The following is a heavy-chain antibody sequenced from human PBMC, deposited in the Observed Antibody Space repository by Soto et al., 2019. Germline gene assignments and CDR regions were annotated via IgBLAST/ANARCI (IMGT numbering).Heavy chain of an antibody. CDR3: VRDGTKTLRDWFDP. D-gene: IGHD1-1*01. V-gene: IGHV4-4*07. CDR2: IYATGTT. CDR1: GASIXGFY. Sequence: SETLSLTCTVSGASIXGFYWSWIRNXAGKGLEWIGRIYATGTTDYNPSLKSRVMMSVDTSKKQFSLKLRSVTAADTDVYYCVRDGTKTLRDWFDPWGQGISVTVSS. J-gene: IGHJ5*02.